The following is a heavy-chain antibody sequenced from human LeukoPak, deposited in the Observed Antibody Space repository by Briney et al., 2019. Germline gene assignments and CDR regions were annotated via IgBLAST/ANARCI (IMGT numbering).Heavy chain of an antibody. V-gene: IGHV4-59*01. CDR2: IYYSGST. J-gene: IGHJ4*02. Sequence: SETLSLTCTVSGGSISSYYWSWIRQPPGKGLEWIGYIYYSGSTNYNPSLKSRVTISVETSKNEFSLKLRSVTAADTAVYYCARVTGYSIEDYFDNWGPRTLGTVSP. CDR1: GGSISSYY. CDR3: ARVTGYSIEDYFDN. D-gene: IGHD1-26*01.